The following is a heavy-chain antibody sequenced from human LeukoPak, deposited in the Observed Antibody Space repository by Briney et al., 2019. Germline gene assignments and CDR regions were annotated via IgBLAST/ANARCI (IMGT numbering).Heavy chain of an antibody. CDR3: ARGRTYYYDSSGALWFDP. CDR2: IYYSGST. D-gene: IGHD3-22*01. CDR1: GGSISSYY. V-gene: IGHV4-59*01. Sequence: SETLSLTWTVSGGSISSYYWSWIRQPPGKGLEWIGYIYYSGSTNYNPSLKSRVTISVDTSKNQFSLKLSSVTAADTAVYYCARGRTYYYDSSGALWFDPWGQGTLVTVSS. J-gene: IGHJ5*02.